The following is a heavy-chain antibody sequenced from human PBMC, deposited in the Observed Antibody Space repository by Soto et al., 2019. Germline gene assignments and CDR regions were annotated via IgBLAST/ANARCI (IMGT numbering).Heavy chain of an antibody. CDR1: GFTFSDYT. V-gene: IGHV3-23*03. Sequence: EVQLLESGGGLVQPGGSLTLSCAASGFTFSDYTMTWVRQAPGKVLECTSVILAAFKTYYAGSVRGRFTISRDNSKSTLYLQMDSLIVEDTSVYCCARRVEGYFDYWAQGALVTVSS. CDR2: ILAAFKT. CDR3: ARRVEGYFDY. J-gene: IGHJ4*02.